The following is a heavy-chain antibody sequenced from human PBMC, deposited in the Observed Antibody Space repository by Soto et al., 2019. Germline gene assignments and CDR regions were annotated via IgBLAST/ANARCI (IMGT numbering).Heavy chain of an antibody. Sequence: SVKVSCKASGVTFSSYAISWVRQAPLQVLEWMVGIIPIFGTANYAQKFQGRVTITADESTSTAYMELSSLRSEDTAVYYCARERINGTTGWNYYYGMDVWGQGTKVTVSS. CDR3: ARERINGTTGWNYYYGMDV. D-gene: IGHD1-20*01. CDR1: GVTFSSYA. J-gene: IGHJ6*02. CDR2: IIPIFGTA. V-gene: IGHV1-69*13.